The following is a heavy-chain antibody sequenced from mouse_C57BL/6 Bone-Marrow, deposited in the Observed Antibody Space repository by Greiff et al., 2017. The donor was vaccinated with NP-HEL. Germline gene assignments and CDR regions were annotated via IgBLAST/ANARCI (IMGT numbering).Heavy chain of an antibody. D-gene: IGHD1-1*01. CDR1: GYTFTSYW. V-gene: IGHV1-64*01. CDR3: ARYYYGSSDWYFDV. Sequence: VQLQQPGAELVKPGASVKLSCKASGYTFTSYWMHWVKQRPGQGLEWIGMIHPNSGSTNYNEKFKSKATLTVDKSSSTAYMQLSSLTSEDSAVYYCARYYYGSSDWYFDVWGTGTTVTVS. J-gene: IGHJ1*03. CDR2: IHPNSGST.